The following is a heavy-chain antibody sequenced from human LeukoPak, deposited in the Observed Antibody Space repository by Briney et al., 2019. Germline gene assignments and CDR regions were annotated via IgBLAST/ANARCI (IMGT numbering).Heavy chain of an antibody. Sequence: SETLSLTCTVSGGSISSYYWSWIRQPPGKGLEWIGYIYYSGSTNYNPSLKSRVTISVDTSKNQFSLKLGSVTAADTAVYYCARENPTVGNAFDIWGQGTMVTVSS. CDR1: GGSISSYY. CDR3: ARENPTVGNAFDI. D-gene: IGHD4-23*01. CDR2: IYYSGST. J-gene: IGHJ3*02. V-gene: IGHV4-59*01.